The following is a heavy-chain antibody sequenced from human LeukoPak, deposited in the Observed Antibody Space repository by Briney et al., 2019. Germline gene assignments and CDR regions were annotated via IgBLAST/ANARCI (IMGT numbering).Heavy chain of an antibody. V-gene: IGHV3-7*01. CDR3: ARELTTYYDILTGFDY. CDR1: GFTFSSYW. CDR2: IKQDGSEK. Sequence: AGGSLRLSCAASGFTFSSYWMSWVRQAPGKGLEWVANIKQDGSEKYYVDSVKGRFTISRDNAKNSLYLQMNSLRAEDTAVYYCARELTTYYDILTGFDYWGQGTLVTVSS. J-gene: IGHJ4*02. D-gene: IGHD3-9*01.